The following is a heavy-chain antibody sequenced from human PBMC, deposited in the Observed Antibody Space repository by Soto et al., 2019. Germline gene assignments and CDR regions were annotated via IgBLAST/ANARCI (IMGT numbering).Heavy chain of an antibody. J-gene: IGHJ6*03. V-gene: IGHV4-59*01. CDR2: IYYSGST. D-gene: IGHD2-15*01. Sequence: QVQLQESGPGLVKPSETLSLTCTVSGGSISSYYWSWIRQPPGKGLEWIGYIYYSGSTNYNPSLKSRATLSVDTSKTQFSLKLSSVTAADTAVYYCARSYRRYCSGGSCYSYYYYYMDVWGKGTTVTVSS. CDR3: ARSYRRYCSGGSCYSYYYYYMDV. CDR1: GGSISSYY.